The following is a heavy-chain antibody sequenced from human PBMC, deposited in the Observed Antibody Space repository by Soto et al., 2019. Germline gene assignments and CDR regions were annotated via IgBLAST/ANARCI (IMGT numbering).Heavy chain of an antibody. CDR2: ISYDGSNK. J-gene: IGHJ4*02. D-gene: IGHD6-13*01. CDR3: ARVYSSSWYYFDY. Sequence: QVQLVESGGGVVQPGRSLRLSCAASGFTFSSYAMHWVRQAPGKGLEWVAVISYDGSNKYYADSVKGRFTISRDNSKNTLYLQMNSLRAEDTAVYYCARVYSSSWYYFDYCGQGTLVTVSS. V-gene: IGHV3-30-3*01. CDR1: GFTFSSYA.